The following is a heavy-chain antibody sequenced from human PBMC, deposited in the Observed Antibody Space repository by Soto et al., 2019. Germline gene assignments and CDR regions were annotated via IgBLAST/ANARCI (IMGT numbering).Heavy chain of an antibody. CDR2: VSGSGSST. D-gene: IGHD3-16*01. CDR1: GFTLSTYA. V-gene: IGHV3-23*01. J-gene: IGHJ4*02. CDR3: AKDDGGWGRDPFDS. Sequence: EVQLLESGGDLVQPGGSLRLSCAASGFTLSTYAMTWVRQAPGKGLEWVSTVSGSGSSTFYADSVKGRFSISRDNSKTTLYLQMNSLRAEDTAVYYCAKDDGGWGRDPFDSWGQGTRVTVSS.